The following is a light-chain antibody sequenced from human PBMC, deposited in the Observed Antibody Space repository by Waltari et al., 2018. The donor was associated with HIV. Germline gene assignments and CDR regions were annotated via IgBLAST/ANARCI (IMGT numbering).Light chain of an antibody. CDR1: QHINNY. V-gene: IGKV1-39*01. Sequence: DIQMTQSPSSLSASVGDRITITCRASQHINNYVSWYQQIPGKAPKLLIYSASSLQTAVPPRFSGSGYGTDFTLTISSLQPEDFATYYCHQSYNNPFTFGGGTRLEIK. J-gene: IGKJ5*01. CDR2: SAS. CDR3: HQSYNNPFT.